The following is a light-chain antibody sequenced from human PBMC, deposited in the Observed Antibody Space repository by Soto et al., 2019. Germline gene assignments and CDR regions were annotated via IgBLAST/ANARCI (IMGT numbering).Light chain of an antibody. CDR1: QSVSSK. CDR3: QQYNNWPPIT. J-gene: IGKJ5*01. Sequence: EIVMTQSPATLSVSPGERATLSCRASQSVSSKLAWYQQKPGQAPRLLIYGASTRATGIPARFSGSGSGTEFTLTISSLQSEDFGIYYCQQYNNWPPITFGQGTRLEIK. CDR2: GAS. V-gene: IGKV3-15*01.